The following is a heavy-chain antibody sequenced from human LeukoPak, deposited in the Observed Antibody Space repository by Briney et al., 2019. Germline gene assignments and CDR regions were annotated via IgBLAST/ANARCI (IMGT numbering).Heavy chain of an antibody. J-gene: IGHJ4*02. Sequence: GGSLRLSCAASGFTFSSYAMSWVRRTPGKGLEWVSAISGSGGSTYYADSVKGRLTISRDNSKNTLYLQMNSLRAEDTAVYYCARNAGISDYWGQGTLVTVSS. CDR3: ARNAGISDY. CDR2: ISGSGGST. V-gene: IGHV3-23*01. CDR1: GFTFSSYA. D-gene: IGHD1-14*01.